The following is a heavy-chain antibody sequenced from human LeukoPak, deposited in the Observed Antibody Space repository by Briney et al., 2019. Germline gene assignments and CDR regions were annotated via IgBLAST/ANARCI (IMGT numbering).Heavy chain of an antibody. CDR3: AKDRRPGIAVAVNYHGMEV. CDR1: GFTFSDYY. Sequence: PGGSLRLSCAASGFTFSDYYMSWIRQAPGKGLEWVSTISGSGGSTYYADSVKGRFTISRDNSKNTLYLQMNSLRAEDTAIYYCAKDRRPGIAVAVNYHGMEVWGQGTTVTVSS. V-gene: IGHV3-23*01. D-gene: IGHD6-19*01. CDR2: ISGSGGST. J-gene: IGHJ6*02.